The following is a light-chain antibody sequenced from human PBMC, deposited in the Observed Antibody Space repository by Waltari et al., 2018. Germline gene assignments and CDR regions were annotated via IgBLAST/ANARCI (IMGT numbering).Light chain of an antibody. CDR3: QHYVRLPAT. V-gene: IGKV3-20*01. J-gene: IGKJ1*01. CDR1: QSVSRP. Sequence: EIVLTQSPGTLSLSPGQRVTLSCRASQSVSRPLAWYQQKAGQAPRLLIYAATTRAPGIPDRFSGSGSGTDFSLTISRLEPEDFAVYYCQHYVRLPATFGQGTKVEIK. CDR2: AAT.